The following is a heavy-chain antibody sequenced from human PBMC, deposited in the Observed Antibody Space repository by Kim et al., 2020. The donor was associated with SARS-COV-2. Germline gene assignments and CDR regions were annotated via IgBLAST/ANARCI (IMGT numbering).Heavy chain of an antibody. J-gene: IGHJ4*02. D-gene: IGHD1-26*01. CDR2: ISYDGSNK. CDR3: ARDHSGSYYGAFDY. V-gene: IGHV3-30-3*01. Sequence: GRSLRLSCAASGFTFSSYAMHWVRQAPGKGLEWVAVISYDGSNKYYADSVKGRFTISRDNSKNTLYLQMNSLRAEDTAVYYCARDHSGSYYGAFDYWGQG. CDR1: GFTFSSYA.